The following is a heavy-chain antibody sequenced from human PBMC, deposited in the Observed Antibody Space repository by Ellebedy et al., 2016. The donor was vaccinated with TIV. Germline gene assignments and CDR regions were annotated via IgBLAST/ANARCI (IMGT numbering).Heavy chain of an antibody. J-gene: IGHJ6*03. CDR3: ARLVVPAATIYYYYYYMDV. D-gene: IGHD2-2*01. CDR2: ISAYNGNT. CDR1: GYTFTSYG. V-gene: IGHV1-18*01. Sequence: ASVKVSXKASGYTFTSYGISWVRQAPGQGLEWMGWISAYNGNTNYAQKLQGRVTMTTDTSTSTAYMELRSLRSDDTAVYYCARLVVPAATIYYYYYYMDVWGKGTTVTVSS.